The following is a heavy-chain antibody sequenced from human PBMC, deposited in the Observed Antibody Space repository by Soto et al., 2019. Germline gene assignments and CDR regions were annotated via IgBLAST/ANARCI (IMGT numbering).Heavy chain of an antibody. V-gene: IGHV4-59*01. Sequence: SETLSLTCTVSGGSMRNYFWTWIRQPPGRGLEWIGYIHYSGTTSFFPSYNPSLRSRVTISEDTSKNQFSLKLLSVTTADTAVYFCAAGEASSRNLAPYYLDFWGQGTLVTVSS. J-gene: IGHJ4*02. CDR2: IHYSGTT. CDR3: AAGEASSRNLAPYYLDF. D-gene: IGHD6-13*01. CDR1: GGSMRNYF.